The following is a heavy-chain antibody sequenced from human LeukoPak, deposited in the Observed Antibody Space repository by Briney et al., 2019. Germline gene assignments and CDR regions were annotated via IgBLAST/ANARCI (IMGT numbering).Heavy chain of an antibody. CDR1: GFTFTAYG. J-gene: IGHJ4*02. D-gene: IGHD6-25*01. Sequence: GRSLRLSCATSGFTFTAYGLHWVRQAPGMGLEWVAVVWVDGNNKFYADSVKGRFTISRDNSRSTLYLHMNSLRDDDAAVYYCAKAARLGPSHFDYWGRGTLVTVSS. V-gene: IGHV3-33*03. CDR3: AKAARLGPSHFDY. CDR2: VWVDGNNK.